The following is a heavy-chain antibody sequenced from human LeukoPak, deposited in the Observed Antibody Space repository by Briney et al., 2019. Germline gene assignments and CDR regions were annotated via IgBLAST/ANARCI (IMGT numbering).Heavy chain of an antibody. CDR3: ARDSRGYCTNGVCYLRYYYYYMDV. J-gene: IGHJ6*03. CDR2: IIPIFGTA. CDR1: GGTFSSYA. Sequence: SVKVSCKASGGTFSSYAISWVRQAPGQGLEWMGGIIPIFGTANYAQKFQGRVTITADKSTSTAYMELSSLRSEDTAVYYCARDSRGYCTNGVCYLRYYYYYMDVWGKGTTVTVSS. V-gene: IGHV1-69*06. D-gene: IGHD2-8*01.